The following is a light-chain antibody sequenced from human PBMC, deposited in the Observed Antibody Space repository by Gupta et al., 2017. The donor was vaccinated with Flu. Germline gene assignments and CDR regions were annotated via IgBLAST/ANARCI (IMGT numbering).Light chain of an antibody. Sequence: ITISCTGSSSNIGGDNDVHWYQQNPGKAPKLLIDEDSKRPSGVADRFSGSKSDNTASLTITGLQAEEEANYHCNSYKSTVSGWVFGGGTKVTVL. CDR3: NSYKSTVSGWV. V-gene: IGLV2-14*01. CDR1: SSNIGGDND. CDR2: EDS. J-gene: IGLJ3*02.